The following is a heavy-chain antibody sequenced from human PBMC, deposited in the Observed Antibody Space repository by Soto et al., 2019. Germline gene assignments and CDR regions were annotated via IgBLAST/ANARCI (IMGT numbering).Heavy chain of an antibody. V-gene: IGHV4-39*01. D-gene: IGHD6-19*01. CDR1: GGSISSSSYY. CDR2: IYYSGST. J-gene: IGHJ4*02. Sequence: QLQLQESGPGLVKPSETLSLTCTVSGGSISSSSYYWGWIRQPPGKGLEWIGSIYYSGSTYYNPSLKSRVTIYVDTSKNQFSLKLSSVTAADTAVYYCAGGQWLVHEDYWGQGTLVTVSS. CDR3: AGGQWLVHEDY.